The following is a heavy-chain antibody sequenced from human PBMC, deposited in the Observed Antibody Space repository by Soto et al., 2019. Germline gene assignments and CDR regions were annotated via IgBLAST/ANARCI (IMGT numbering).Heavy chain of an antibody. V-gene: IGHV4-4*07. J-gene: IGHJ5*02. CDR3: VRDGTKNLRDRFEP. CDR2: IYATGDT. D-gene: IGHD1-26*01. CDR1: GNSISVHSYY. Sequence: SETLSLTCTVSGNSISVHSYYWSWIRQPPGKGLEWIGRIYATGDTDYNPSLKSRISMSVDMSKKQFSLTLRSVTAADTAIYYCVRDGTKNLRDRFEPWGRGILVTVSS.